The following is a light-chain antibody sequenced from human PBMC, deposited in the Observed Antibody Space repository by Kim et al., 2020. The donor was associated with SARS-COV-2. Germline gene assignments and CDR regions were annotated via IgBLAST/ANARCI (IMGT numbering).Light chain of an antibody. V-gene: IGKV1-12*01. CDR3: QQANSFPVT. CDR1: QGINSW. J-gene: IGKJ4*01. CDR2: AAA. Sequence: DIQMTQSPSSVSASVGDRVTITCRASQGINSWLVWYQQKPGKAPKVLISAAARLQSGVPSRFSGSGSGTDFTLTISSLQPEDFATYYCQQANSFPVTFGGGTKVDIK.